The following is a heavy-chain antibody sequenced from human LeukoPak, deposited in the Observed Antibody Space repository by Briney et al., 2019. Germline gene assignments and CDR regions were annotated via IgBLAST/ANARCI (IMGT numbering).Heavy chain of an antibody. J-gene: IGHJ6*02. CDR2: ISGSGGST. D-gene: IGHD5-24*01. Sequence: SGGSLRLSCAASGFTFSSYAMSWVRQAPGKGLEWVSAISGSGGSTYYADSVKGRFTISRDNSKNTLYLQMNSLRAEDTAVYYCATPVEMATTDKNYYYYGMDVWGQGTTVTVSS. CDR3: ATPVEMATTDKNYYYYGMDV. V-gene: IGHV3-23*01. CDR1: GFTFSSYA.